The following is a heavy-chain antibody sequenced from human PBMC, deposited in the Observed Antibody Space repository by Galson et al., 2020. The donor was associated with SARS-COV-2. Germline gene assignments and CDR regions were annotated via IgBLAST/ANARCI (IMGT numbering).Heavy chain of an antibody. J-gene: IGHJ6*02. CDR3: TRDSYMSGRYYGMDV. Sequence: GESLKISCAAPGFTFSSYWMHWVRQAPGKGLVWVSRINPDGSSTSYAESVKGRFTMSRDNAKNTLYLQMNSLSDEDTAVYYCTRDSYMSGRYYGMDVWGQGTMGTVAS. V-gene: IGHV3-74*01. D-gene: IGHD6-19*01. CDR2: INPDGSST. CDR1: GFTFSSYW.